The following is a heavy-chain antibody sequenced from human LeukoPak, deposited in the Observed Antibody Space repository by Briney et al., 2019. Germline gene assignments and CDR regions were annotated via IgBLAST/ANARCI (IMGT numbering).Heavy chain of an antibody. CDR3: TGDRPFRSGYSWFDP. Sequence: GGSLRLSCTASGFTFGDYAMSWVRQAPGKGLEWVGFIRSKAYGGTTEYAASVKGRFTISRDDSKSIAYLQMNSLKTEDTAVYYCTGDRPFRSGYSWFDPWGQGTLVTVSS. CDR1: GFTFGDYA. D-gene: IGHD3-3*01. CDR2: IRSKAYGGTT. J-gene: IGHJ5*02. V-gene: IGHV3-49*04.